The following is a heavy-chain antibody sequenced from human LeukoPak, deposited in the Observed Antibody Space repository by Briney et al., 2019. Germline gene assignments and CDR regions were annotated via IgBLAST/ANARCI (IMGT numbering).Heavy chain of an antibody. V-gene: IGHV3-23*01. CDR3: AKPRAMTTGVGRYFDL. Sequence: GGSLRLSCAASGFTFTSYAMSWIRQAPGKGLEWVSAISGGGEDTYYPDSVKGRFTISRDNSKNTLYLQMNSLRAEDTAIYYCAKPRAMTTGVGRYFDLWGRGTLITVSS. CDR1: GFTFTSYA. D-gene: IGHD1-1*01. J-gene: IGHJ2*01. CDR2: ISGGGEDT.